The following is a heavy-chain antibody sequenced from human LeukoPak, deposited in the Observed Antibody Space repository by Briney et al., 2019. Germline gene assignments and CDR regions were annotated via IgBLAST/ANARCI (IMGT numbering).Heavy chain of an antibody. D-gene: IGHD2-15*01. Sequence: GASVKVSCKASGYTFTGYYMHWVRQAPGQGLEWMGWINPNSGGTNYAQKFQGWVTMTRDTSISTAHMELSRLRSDDTAVYYCARTPCSGGSCYSRWYFDLWGRGTLVTVSS. CDR1: GYTFTGYY. J-gene: IGHJ2*01. V-gene: IGHV1-2*04. CDR3: ARTPCSGGSCYSRWYFDL. CDR2: INPNSGGT.